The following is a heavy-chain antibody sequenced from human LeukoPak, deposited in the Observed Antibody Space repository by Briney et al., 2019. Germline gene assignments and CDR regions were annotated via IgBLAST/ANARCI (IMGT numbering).Heavy chain of an antibody. D-gene: IGHD2-2*01. CDR3: ASQPYYVDV. V-gene: IGHV4-38-2*01. CDR2: IYHSGST. J-gene: IGHJ6*03. Sequence: SETLSLTCAVSGYSISSGYYWGWIRQPPGKGLEWIGSIYHSGSTYYNPSLKSRVTISVDTSKSQFSLKLSSVTAADTAVYYCASQPYYVDVWGKGTTVTVSS. CDR1: GYSISSGYY.